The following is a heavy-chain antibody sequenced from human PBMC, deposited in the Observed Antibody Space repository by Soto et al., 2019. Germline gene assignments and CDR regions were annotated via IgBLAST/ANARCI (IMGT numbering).Heavy chain of an antibody. J-gene: IGHJ4*02. V-gene: IGHV3-11*01. CDR1: GFTFSDYY. D-gene: IGHD3-10*01. CDR2: IGSSGSTI. CDR3: ARDRGGYLDN. Sequence: GGSLRLSCAVSGFTFSDYYMSWIRQAPGKGREWVSYIGSSGSTIYYADSLKGRFTISRDNAKNSLYLQMNSLRAEDTAVYFCARDRGGYLDNWGQGTLVTVSS.